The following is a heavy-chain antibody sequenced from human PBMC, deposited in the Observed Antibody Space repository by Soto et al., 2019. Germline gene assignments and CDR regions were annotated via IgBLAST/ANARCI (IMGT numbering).Heavy chain of an antibody. V-gene: IGHV3-66*01. J-gene: IGHJ5*02. CDR2: IFPDGST. D-gene: IGHD6-13*01. CDR3: ARGIAAAGTVGRVWVDP. Sequence: GGSLRLSCTVSGFTVSSNYMNWVRQAPGKGLEWVSVIFPDGSTYYTDSVRDRFTISRDNSKNTVYLQMNSLRAEDTAVYYCARGIAAAGTVGRVWVDPWGQGTLVTVSS. CDR1: GFTVSSNY.